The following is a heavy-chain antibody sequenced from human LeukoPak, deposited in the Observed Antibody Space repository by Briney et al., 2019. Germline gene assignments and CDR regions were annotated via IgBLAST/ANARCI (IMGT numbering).Heavy chain of an antibody. D-gene: IGHD2-2*01. Sequence: PGGSLRLSCATSGFTFNNNAMSCVRQAPGKRLEWVSAINGGGDATEYADSVKGRFTISRDNSKNTLYLQMNSLRPEDTAVYYCARCTASCYANAFDVWGQGTLLTVSS. CDR1: GFTFNNNA. V-gene: IGHV3-23*01. CDR3: ARCTASCYANAFDV. CDR2: INGGGDAT. J-gene: IGHJ3*01.